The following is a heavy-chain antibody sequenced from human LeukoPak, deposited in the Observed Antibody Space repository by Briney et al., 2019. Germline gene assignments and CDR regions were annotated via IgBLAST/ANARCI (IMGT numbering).Heavy chain of an antibody. V-gene: IGHV4-34*01. CDR3: ARGLRTVGQRVR. J-gene: IGHJ1*01. CDR1: GGSFSGYY. D-gene: IGHD6-13*01. Sequence: SETLSLTCAGYGGSFSGYYWSWVRQPPGKGLEWIGEINHSGSTNYNPSIKSRVTLSSDTSKNHFTLKLSSVTAADTAVYYCARGLRTVGQRVRWGQGPLVPVSS. CDR2: INHSGST.